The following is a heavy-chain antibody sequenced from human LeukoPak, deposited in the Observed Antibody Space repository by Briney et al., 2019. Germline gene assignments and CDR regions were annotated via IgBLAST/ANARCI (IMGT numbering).Heavy chain of an antibody. D-gene: IGHD2-21*02. CDR1: GFTFSSYA. V-gene: IGHV3-23*01. J-gene: IGHJ4*02. Sequence: GGSLRLSCAASGFTFSSYAMRWVRQAPGKGLEWVSAISGSGGSTYYADSVKGRFTISRDNSKNTLYLQMNSLRAEDTAVYYCAKFFPLNRPYCGGDCYDYFDYWGQGTLVTVSS. CDR3: AKFFPLNRPYCGGDCYDYFDY. CDR2: ISGSGGST.